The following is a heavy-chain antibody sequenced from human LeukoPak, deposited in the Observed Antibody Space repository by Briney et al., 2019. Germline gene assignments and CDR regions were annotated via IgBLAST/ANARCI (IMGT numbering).Heavy chain of an antibody. CDR3: AKDGIAAAGTGFDP. CDR2: ISGSGGST. V-gene: IGHV3-23*01. Sequence: SGGSLRLSCAASGFTFSSYAMSWVRQAPGKGLEWVSAISGSGGSTYYADSVKGRFTISRDNSKNTLYLQMNSLRAKDTAVYYCAKDGIAAAGTGFDPWGQGTLVTVSS. CDR1: GFTFSSYA. D-gene: IGHD6-13*01. J-gene: IGHJ5*02.